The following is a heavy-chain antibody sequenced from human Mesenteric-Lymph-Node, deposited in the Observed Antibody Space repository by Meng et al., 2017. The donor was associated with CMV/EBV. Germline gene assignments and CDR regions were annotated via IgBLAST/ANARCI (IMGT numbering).Heavy chain of an antibody. Sequence: GESLKISCAASGFTFRRYAIHWVRQAPGKGLEWLAVISFDGNNKYYADSVKGRFTISRDNSKNTLYLQLNSLRTEDTAVYYCARDLRSGGSCLGYWGQGTLVTVSS. CDR2: ISFDGNNK. J-gene: IGHJ4*02. CDR1: GFTFRRYA. D-gene: IGHD2-15*01. V-gene: IGHV3-30*03. CDR3: ARDLRSGGSCLGY.